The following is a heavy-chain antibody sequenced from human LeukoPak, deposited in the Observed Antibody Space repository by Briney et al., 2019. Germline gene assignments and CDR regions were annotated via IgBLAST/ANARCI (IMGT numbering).Heavy chain of an antibody. Sequence: GSLRLSCTASGFTFGDYAMSWVRQAPGKGLEWVSFIRSKGDGVTTQYAASVKGRFTTSRDKSKSIAYLQMNSLRTADTAVYYCTRGGVGYSYGPKIDYWGQGALVTVSS. V-gene: IGHV3-49*04. CDR3: TRGGVGYSYGPKIDY. J-gene: IGHJ4*02. D-gene: IGHD5-18*01. CDR1: GFTFGDYA. CDR2: IRSKGDGVTT.